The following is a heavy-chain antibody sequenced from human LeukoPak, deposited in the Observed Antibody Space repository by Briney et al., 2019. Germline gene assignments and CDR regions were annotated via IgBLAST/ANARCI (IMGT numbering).Heavy chain of an antibody. CDR1: GFTFSSYA. J-gene: IGHJ4*02. CDR2: ISSNGGST. D-gene: IGHD3-9*01. Sequence: PGGSLRLSCSASGFTFSSYAIHWVRQAPGKGLEYVSAISSNGGSTYYADSVKDRFTISRDNSKNTLYLLMNSLRAEDTAAYYCAKDRGRYFDWLYDFWGQGTLVTVSS. CDR3: AKDRGRYFDWLYDF. V-gene: IGHV3-64*04.